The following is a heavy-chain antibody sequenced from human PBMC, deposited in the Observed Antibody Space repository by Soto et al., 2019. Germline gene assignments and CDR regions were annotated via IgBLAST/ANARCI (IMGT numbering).Heavy chain of an antibody. D-gene: IGHD6-6*01. Sequence: GGSLRLSCAASGFTFSSYSMNWVRQAPGKGLEWVSSISSSSSYIYYADSVKGRFTISRDNAKNSLYLQMNSLRAEDTAVYYCARDTIAARHLFDYWGQGTLVTVSS. CDR2: ISSSSSYI. V-gene: IGHV3-21*01. CDR1: GFTFSSYS. CDR3: ARDTIAARHLFDY. J-gene: IGHJ4*02.